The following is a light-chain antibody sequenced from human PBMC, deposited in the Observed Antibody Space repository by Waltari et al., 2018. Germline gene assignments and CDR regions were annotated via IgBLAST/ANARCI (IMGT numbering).Light chain of an antibody. CDR1: SGHSNFV. CDR3: QTWGNGIRV. Sequence: QLVVTQPPSASASLGASVKLTCALSSGHSNFVIAWPQQQSGQGPRFLMKLYSNGSHTKGDGLAPRFSGSSSGAERFLIISSLQSADEADYYCQTWGNGIRVFGGGTKLTVL. V-gene: IGLV4-69*01. J-gene: IGLJ3*02. CDR2: LYSNGSH.